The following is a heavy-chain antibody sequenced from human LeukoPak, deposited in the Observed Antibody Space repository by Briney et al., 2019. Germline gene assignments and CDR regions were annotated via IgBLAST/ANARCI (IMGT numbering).Heavy chain of an antibody. J-gene: IGHJ4*01. CDR3: STDPRLLIY. D-gene: IGHD2-8*01. V-gene: IGHV3-11*01. CDR2: ISGSGSDM. CDR1: GFGFSDSY. Sequence: GGSLRLSCVVSGFGFSDSYMTWIRQTPGKGLEWLAYISGSGSDMYYADSVKGRFTISRDNAKNSLYLQMNSLRPDDTALYYCSTDPRLLIYWGHGTLVTVSS.